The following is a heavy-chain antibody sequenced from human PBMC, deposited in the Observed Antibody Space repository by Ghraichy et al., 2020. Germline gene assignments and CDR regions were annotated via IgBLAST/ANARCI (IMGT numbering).Heavy chain of an antibody. CDR3: ARDHRPVPAATYYYYYGMDV. Sequence: GGSLRLSCAASGFTFSSYSMNWVRQAPGKGLEWVSSISSSSSYIYYADSVKGRFTISRDNAKNSLYLQMNSLRAEDSAEYYCARDHRPVPAATYYYYYGMDVWGQGTTVTVSS. V-gene: IGHV3-21*01. D-gene: IGHD2-2*01. CDR2: ISSSSSYI. J-gene: IGHJ6*02. CDR1: GFTFSSYS.